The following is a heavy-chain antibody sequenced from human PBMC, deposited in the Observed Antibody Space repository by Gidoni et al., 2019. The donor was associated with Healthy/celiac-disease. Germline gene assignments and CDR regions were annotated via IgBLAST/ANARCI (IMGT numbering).Heavy chain of an antibody. CDR2: IYYSGST. J-gene: IGHJ3*02. Sequence: QVQLQESGPGLVNPSQTLSFTCTVSGGSISSGGYYWSWIRQHPGKGLEWIGSIYYSGSTYYNPSLKSRVTISVDTAKNQFSLKLSSVTAADTAVDYCATMAPTWSAVDKWGQGTMGTVST. D-gene: IGHD3-3*01. V-gene: IGHV4-31*03. CDR1: GGSISSGGYY. CDR3: ATMAPTWSAVDK.